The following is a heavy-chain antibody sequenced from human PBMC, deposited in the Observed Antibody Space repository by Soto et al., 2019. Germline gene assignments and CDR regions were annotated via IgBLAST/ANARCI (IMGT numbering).Heavy chain of an antibody. V-gene: IGHV3-20*04. J-gene: IGHJ6*02. Sequence: EVQLVESGGGVVRPGGSLRLSCAASGFTFDDYGMSWVRQAPGKGLEWVSGINWNGGSTGYADSLKGRFTISRDNATNSLCLRMISLGAEETALYYCARDGVIAEAATGYFGMDVWGQGTTVTVSS. D-gene: IGHD6-13*01. CDR2: INWNGGST. CDR3: ARDGVIAEAATGYFGMDV. CDR1: GFTFDDYG.